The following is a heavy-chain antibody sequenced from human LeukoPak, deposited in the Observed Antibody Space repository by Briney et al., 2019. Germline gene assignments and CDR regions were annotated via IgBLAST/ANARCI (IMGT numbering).Heavy chain of an antibody. CDR2: ISYDGSNK. V-gene: IGHV3-30*18. Sequence: PGGSLRLSCAASGFTFSSYGMHWVRQAPGKGLEWVAVISYDGSNKYYADSVKGRFTISRDNSKNTLYLQVKSLRAEDTAVYYCAKDGSFRDIAAAVDYWGQGTLVTVSS. J-gene: IGHJ4*02. CDR3: AKDGSFRDIAAAVDY. D-gene: IGHD6-13*01. CDR1: GFTFSSYG.